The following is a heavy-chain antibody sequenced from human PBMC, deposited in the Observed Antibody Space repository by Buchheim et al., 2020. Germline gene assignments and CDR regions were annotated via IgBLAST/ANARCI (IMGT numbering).Heavy chain of an antibody. V-gene: IGHV3-30*04. J-gene: IGHJ6*02. D-gene: IGHD6-13*01. CDR3: ARGDLIAAAGTGYVYYGMDV. CDR1: GFTFSSYA. CDR2: ISYDGRNK. Sequence: QVQLVESGGGVVQPGRSLRLSCAASGFTFSSYAMHWVRQAPGKGLEGVAVISYDGRNKYYADSVKGRFTISREHSKHTMYLQMNSLRAEDTAVYYCARGDLIAAAGTGYVYYGMDVWGQGTT.